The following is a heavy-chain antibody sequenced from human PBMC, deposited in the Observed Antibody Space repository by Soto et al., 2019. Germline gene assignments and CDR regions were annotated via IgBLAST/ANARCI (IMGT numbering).Heavy chain of an antibody. V-gene: IGHV1-69*01. CDR3: ARGVHYDSSGYYYFY. CDR2: IIPLFGTA. CDR1: GGTFSTYA. Sequence: QVQLVQSGAEVKKPGSSVKVSCTASGGTFSTYAIDWVRQAPGQGLEWMGGIIPLFGTAKYAQNFQGRITITADESTNTAYMELRSLSSQDTAVYYCARGVHYDSSGYYYFYWGQGTLVTVSS. J-gene: IGHJ4*02. D-gene: IGHD3-22*01.